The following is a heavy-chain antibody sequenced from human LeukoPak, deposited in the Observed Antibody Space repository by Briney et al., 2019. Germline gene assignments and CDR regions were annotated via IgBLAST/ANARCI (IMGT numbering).Heavy chain of an antibody. D-gene: IGHD3-10*01. CDR1: SGSISSTSYY. J-gene: IGHJ4*02. V-gene: IGHV4-39*07. CDR3: ARDRSGSYSELNY. Sequence: SETLSLTCTVSSGSISSTSYYWGWIRQPPGMGLEWIGSMYYSGSTYYDPSLKSRVTISVDTSKSQFSLKLSSVTAADTAVYYCARDRSGSYSELNYWGQGTLVTVSS. CDR2: MYYSGST.